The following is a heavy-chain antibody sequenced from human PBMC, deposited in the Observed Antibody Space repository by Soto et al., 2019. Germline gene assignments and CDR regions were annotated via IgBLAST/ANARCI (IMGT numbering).Heavy chain of an antibody. CDR2: ISSSGYST. D-gene: IGHD2-21*02. CDR1: GFTFNNYA. J-gene: IGHJ4*02. CDR3: AKGSVVVAAKFDS. Sequence: GGSLRLSCAASGFTFNNYAMSWVRQAPGKGLEWISAISSSGYSTYYADSVKGRFTISRDNSKNTVYLQMNNLRAEDTAVYYCAKGSVVVAAKFDSWGQGTLVTVSS. V-gene: IGHV3-23*01.